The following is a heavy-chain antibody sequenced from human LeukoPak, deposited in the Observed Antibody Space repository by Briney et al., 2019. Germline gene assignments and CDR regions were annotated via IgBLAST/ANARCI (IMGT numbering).Heavy chain of an antibody. CDR2: ISGSSKST. Sequence: PGGSLRLSCVTAEFRFSKSCMTWLRQPPGKSMEWVSSISGSSKSTFYEDSVRGRFTISRDNSNNMLFLQMNLLRDEATVVYYCARAPTRPTLIVYDLYFDSWGQGSLVTVSS. CDR1: EFRFSKSC. V-gene: IGHV3-23*01. CDR3: ARAPTRPTLIVYDLYFDS. D-gene: IGHD3-22*01. J-gene: IGHJ4*02.